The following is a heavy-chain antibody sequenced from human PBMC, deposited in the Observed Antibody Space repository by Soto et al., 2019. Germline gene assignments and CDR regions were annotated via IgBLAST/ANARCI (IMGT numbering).Heavy chain of an antibody. CDR3: ARRNVYGSGSYSFDY. D-gene: IGHD3-10*01. Sequence: QVQLVQSGAEVKKPGASVKVSCKASGYTFTNYAMHWVRQAPGQRLEWMGWINAAIGNTKYSQKFQGGVTXTXEXSPXTAYMELSSLRSEDTAVYYCARRNVYGSGSYSFDYWGQGTLVTVSS. CDR1: GYTFTNYA. J-gene: IGHJ4*02. CDR2: INAAIGNT. V-gene: IGHV1-3*01.